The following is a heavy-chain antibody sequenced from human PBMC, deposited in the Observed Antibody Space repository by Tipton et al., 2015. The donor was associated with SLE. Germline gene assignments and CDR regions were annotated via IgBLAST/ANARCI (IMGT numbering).Heavy chain of an antibody. Sequence: TLSLTCTVSGGSISSGGYYWSWIRQHPGKGLEWIGYIYYSGSTYYNSSLKSRVTISVDTSKNQFSLNLSSVTAADTAVYYCARVGGAGYCSSTSCYGGIDYWGQGTLVTVSS. CDR1: GGSISSGGYY. CDR3: ARVGGAGYCSSTSCYGGIDY. J-gene: IGHJ4*02. D-gene: IGHD2-2*01. V-gene: IGHV4-31*03. CDR2: IYYSGST.